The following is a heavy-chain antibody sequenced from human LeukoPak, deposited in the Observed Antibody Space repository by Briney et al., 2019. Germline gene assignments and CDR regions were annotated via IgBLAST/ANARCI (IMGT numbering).Heavy chain of an antibody. V-gene: IGHV3-21*01. D-gene: IGHD3-10*01. Sequence: GGSLRLSCAASGFTFSGSNLNWVRQAPGKGLEWVSSISTSSSYIYYGDSVKGRFTISRDNAKKSLYLQMNSLRAEDTAVYYCARETMVRGMDVWGKGTTVTISS. CDR1: GFTFSGSN. J-gene: IGHJ6*03. CDR3: ARETMVRGMDV. CDR2: ISTSSSYI.